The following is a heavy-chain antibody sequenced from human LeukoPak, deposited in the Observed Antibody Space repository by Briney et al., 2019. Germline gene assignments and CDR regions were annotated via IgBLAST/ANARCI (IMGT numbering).Heavy chain of an antibody. CDR1: GFTFSSYW. CDR3: ARDEMAALDY. Sequence: GGSLRLSCAASGFTFSSYWMHWVRQAPGKGLVWVSRIDADGTGTTYADSVKGRFTISRDNAKNTLYLQMNSLRAEDTAVYYCARDEMAALDYWGQGTLVTVSS. V-gene: IGHV3-74*01. D-gene: IGHD5-24*01. CDR2: IDADGTGT. J-gene: IGHJ4*02.